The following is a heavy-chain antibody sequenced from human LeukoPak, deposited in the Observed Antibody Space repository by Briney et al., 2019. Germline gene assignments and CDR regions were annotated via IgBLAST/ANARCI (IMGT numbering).Heavy chain of an antibody. CDR2: IYPGDSDT. J-gene: IGHJ3*02. CDR1: GYTFDTYW. CDR3: ARHRDCSSTSCYTPNDAFDI. Sequence: GESLKISCKGSGYTFDTYWIGWVRQMPGKGLEWMGIIYPGDSDTRYSPSFQGQVTISADKSISTAYLQWSSLKASDTAMYYCARHRDCSSTSCYTPNDAFDIWGQGTMVTVSS. D-gene: IGHD2-2*02. V-gene: IGHV5-51*01.